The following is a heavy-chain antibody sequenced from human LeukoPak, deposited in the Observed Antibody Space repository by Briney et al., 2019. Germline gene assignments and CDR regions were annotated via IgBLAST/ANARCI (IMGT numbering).Heavy chain of an antibody. Sequence: GGSLRLSCAASGFTFSSYGMHWVRQAPGKGLEWGAVIWYDGSNKYYADSVKGRFTISRDNSKNTLYLQMNSLRAEDTAVYYCARTGYSSGQSGPYYFDYWGQGTLVTVSS. D-gene: IGHD6-19*01. J-gene: IGHJ4*02. CDR1: GFTFSSYG. CDR3: ARTGYSSGQSGPYYFDY. V-gene: IGHV3-33*01. CDR2: IWYDGSNK.